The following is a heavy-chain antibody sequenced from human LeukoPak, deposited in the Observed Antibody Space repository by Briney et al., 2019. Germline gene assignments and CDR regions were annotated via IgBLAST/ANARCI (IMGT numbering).Heavy chain of an antibody. D-gene: IGHD2/OR15-2a*01. Sequence: ASVKVSCKASGYTFTNYAMNWVRQAPGQGLEWMGWINTKTGNPTYAPGSTGRFVFSFDTSVSTAFLQISSLEAEDTAVYFCARGILGGDAFDVWGQGTMVPVSS. CDR3: ARGILGGDAFDV. J-gene: IGHJ3*01. CDR1: GYTFTNYA. CDR2: INTKTGNP. V-gene: IGHV7-4-1*02.